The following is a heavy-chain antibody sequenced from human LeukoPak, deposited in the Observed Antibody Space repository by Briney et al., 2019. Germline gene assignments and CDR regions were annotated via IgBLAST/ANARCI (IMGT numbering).Heavy chain of an antibody. Sequence: GGSLRLSCAASGFTFSSHAMSWVRQTPGKGLEWVSTSNSGGNTYYAGSVKARFSISRDNSKDTLYLQMDSLRVDDTAVYYCARYITGPNTAFDIWGQGTRVTVSS. J-gene: IGHJ3*02. CDR3: ARYITGPNTAFDI. V-gene: IGHV3-23*01. CDR1: GFTFSSHA. D-gene: IGHD1-1*01. CDR2: SNSGGNT.